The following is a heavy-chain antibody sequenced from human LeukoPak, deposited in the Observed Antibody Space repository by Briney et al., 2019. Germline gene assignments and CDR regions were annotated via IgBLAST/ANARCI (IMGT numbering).Heavy chain of an antibody. CDR3: ARHPNDYDFWSGPILTPKQIFYYYMDV. CDR2: IYPGDSDT. CDR1: GYSFTSYW. D-gene: IGHD3-3*01. Sequence: GESLKISCKGSGYSFTSYWIGWVRQMPGKGLEWMGIIYPGDSDTRYSPSFQGQVTISADKSISTAYLQWSSLKASDTAMYYCARHPNDYDFWSGPILTPKQIFYYYMDVWGKGTTVTVSS. J-gene: IGHJ6*03. V-gene: IGHV5-51*01.